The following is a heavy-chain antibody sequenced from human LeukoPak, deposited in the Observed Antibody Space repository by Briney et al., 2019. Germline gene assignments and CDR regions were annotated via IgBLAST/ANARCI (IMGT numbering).Heavy chain of an antibody. D-gene: IGHD2-15*01. V-gene: IGHV5-51*01. CDR2: IYPGDSDT. CDR1: GYSFTSYW. J-gene: IGHJ4*02. Sequence: GESLKISCKGSGYSFTSYWIGWVRQMPGKGLEWMGIIYPGDSDTRYSPSFQGQVTISVDKSISTAYLQWSSLKASDTAMYYCARQSCSGGSCYSDFDYWGQGTLVTVSS. CDR3: ARQSCSGGSCYSDFDY.